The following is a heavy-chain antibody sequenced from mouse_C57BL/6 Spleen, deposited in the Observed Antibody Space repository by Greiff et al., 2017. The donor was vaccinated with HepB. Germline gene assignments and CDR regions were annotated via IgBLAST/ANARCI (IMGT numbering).Heavy chain of an antibody. J-gene: IGHJ2*01. CDR3: ARYTDYGCDY. V-gene: IGHV7-3*01. Sequence: EVKLVESGGGLVQPGGSLSLSCAASGFTFTDYYMSWVRQPPGKALEWLGFIRNKANGYTTEYSASVKGRFTISRDNSQSILYLQMNALRAEDSATYYCARYTDYGCDYWGQGTTLTVSS. D-gene: IGHD1-2*01. CDR2: IRNKANGYTT. CDR1: GFTFTDYY.